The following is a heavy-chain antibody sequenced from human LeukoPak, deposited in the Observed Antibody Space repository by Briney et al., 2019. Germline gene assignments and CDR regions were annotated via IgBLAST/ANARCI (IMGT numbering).Heavy chain of an antibody. CDR1: GGSFSGYY. Sequence: SETLSPTCAVYGGSFSGYYWSWIRQPPGKGLEWIGEINHSGSTNYNPSLKSRVTISVDTSKNQFSLKLSSVTAADTAVYYCARGKIAAAGPRGLTARRYYFDYWGQGTLVTVSS. CDR3: ARGKIAAAGPRGLTARRYYFDY. CDR2: INHSGST. D-gene: IGHD6-13*01. J-gene: IGHJ4*02. V-gene: IGHV4-34*01.